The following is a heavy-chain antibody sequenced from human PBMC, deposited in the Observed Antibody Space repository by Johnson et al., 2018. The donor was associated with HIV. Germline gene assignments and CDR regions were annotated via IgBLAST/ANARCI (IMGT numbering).Heavy chain of an antibody. CDR2: ISYDGSNK. V-gene: IGHV3-30*14. J-gene: IGHJ3*02. CDR1: GFTFSSYA. D-gene: IGHD1-7*01. Sequence: QVQLVESGGGVVQPERSLRLSCSASGFTFSSYAMHWVRQAPGKGLEWVACISYDGSNKYYAGSVKGRFPISRDNSKNTRYLQMGSLTTEDMAVYYCAREPLGNYVLGYAFDIWGQGTMVTVSS. CDR3: AREPLGNYVLGYAFDI.